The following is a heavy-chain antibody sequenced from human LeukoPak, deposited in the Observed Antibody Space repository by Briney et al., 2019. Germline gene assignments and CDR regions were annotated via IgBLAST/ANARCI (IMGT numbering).Heavy chain of an antibody. Sequence: GGSLRLSCAASVFTFSIYWMSWVRQAPGKGLEWVANIKQVGSEKYYVDSVKGRFTISRDNAKNSLYLQMNSLRAEDTAVYYCARVGRCFDPFYYMDVWGKGNTVTVSS. D-gene: IGHD3-10*01. J-gene: IGHJ6*03. CDR1: VFTFSIYW. CDR3: ARVGRCFDPFYYMDV. V-gene: IGHV3-7*01. CDR2: IKQVGSEK.